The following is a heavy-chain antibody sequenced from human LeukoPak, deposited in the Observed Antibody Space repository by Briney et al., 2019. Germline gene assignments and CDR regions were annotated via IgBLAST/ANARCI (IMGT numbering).Heavy chain of an antibody. CDR2: IYYSAST. D-gene: IGHD2-15*01. J-gene: IGHJ4*02. V-gene: IGHV4-59*01. CDR3: ARDRSGYYSGLDY. Sequence: PSETLSLTCIVSGGSISSYYWSWIRQPPGKGLEWIGYIYYSASTNYNPSLKSRVTISVDTSKNHFSLKLTSVTAADTAVYYCARDRSGYYSGLDYWGQGTLVTVSS. CDR1: GGSISSYY.